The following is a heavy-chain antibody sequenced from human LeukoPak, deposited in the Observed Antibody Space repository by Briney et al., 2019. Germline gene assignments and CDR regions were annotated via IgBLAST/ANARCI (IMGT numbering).Heavy chain of an antibody. Sequence: SQTLSLTCTVSGGSISSGSYYWSWIRQPAGKGLEWIGRIYTSGSNNYNPSLKSRVTISVLTSKNRFSLKLSSVTAADTAVYYCATLTGGDDAFDIWGQGTMVTVSS. CDR2: IYTSGSN. CDR3: ATLTGGDDAFDI. D-gene: IGHD4-23*01. J-gene: IGHJ3*02. V-gene: IGHV4-61*02. CDR1: GGSISSGSYY.